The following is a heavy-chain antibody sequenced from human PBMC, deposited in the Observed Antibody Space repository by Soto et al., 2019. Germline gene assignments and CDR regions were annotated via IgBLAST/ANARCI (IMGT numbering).Heavy chain of an antibody. CDR1: GFTVSSYG. J-gene: IGHJ4*02. D-gene: IGHD3-22*01. Sequence: PGGSLRRACAASGFTVSSYGMHWARQAPGKGLEWVAVISYDGSNKYYADSVKGRFTISRDNSKNTLYLQMNSLRAEDTAVYYCAKDGDSSGYYSFAFDYWGQGTLVTVSS. CDR3: AKDGDSSGYYSFAFDY. V-gene: IGHV3-30*18. CDR2: ISYDGSNK.